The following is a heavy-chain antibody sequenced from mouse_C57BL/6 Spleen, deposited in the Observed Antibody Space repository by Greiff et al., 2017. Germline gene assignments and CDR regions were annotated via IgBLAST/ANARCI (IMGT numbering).Heavy chain of an antibody. V-gene: IGHV1-4*01. Sequence: VMLVESGAELARPGASVKMSCKASGYTFTSYTMHWVKQRPGQGLEWIGYINPSSGYTKYNQKFKDKATLTADKSSSTAYMQLSSLTSEDSAVYYCAREEGLLLSYYFDYWGQGTTLTVSS. CDR1: GYTFTSYT. CDR3: AREEGLLLSYYFDY. D-gene: IGHD1-1*02. J-gene: IGHJ2*01. CDR2: INPSSGYT.